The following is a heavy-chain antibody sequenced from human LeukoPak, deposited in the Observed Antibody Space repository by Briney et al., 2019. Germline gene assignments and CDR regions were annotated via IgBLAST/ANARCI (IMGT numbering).Heavy chain of an antibody. CDR3: ATGPTKDAFDM. CDR1: GFTFSSYS. V-gene: IGHV3-21*04. CDR2: ISPRSDYI. J-gene: IGHJ3*02. Sequence: GGSLRLSCAASGFTFSSYSMNWVRQAPGKGLEWVSSISPRSDYIYYADSLKGRFTISRDNSKKTLHLQMNSLRADDTAVYYCATGPTKDAFDMWGQGTMVTVSS. D-gene: IGHD2-8*01.